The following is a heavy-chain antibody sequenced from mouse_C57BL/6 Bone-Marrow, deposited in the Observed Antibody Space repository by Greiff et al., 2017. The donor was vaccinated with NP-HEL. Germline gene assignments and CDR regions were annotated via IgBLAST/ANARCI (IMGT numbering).Heavy chain of an antibody. J-gene: IGHJ4*01. V-gene: IGHV5-6*01. CDR2: ISSGGSYT. CDR3: ARDPLYYYGSSPYAMDY. D-gene: IGHD1-1*01. Sequence: EVQLVESGGDLVKPGGSLKLSCAASGFTFSSYGMSWVRQTPDKRLEWVATISSGGSYTYSPDSVQGRFTISRDHAKNTLYLQMSSLKSEDTAMYYCARDPLYYYGSSPYAMDYWGQGTSVTVSS. CDR1: GFTFSSYG.